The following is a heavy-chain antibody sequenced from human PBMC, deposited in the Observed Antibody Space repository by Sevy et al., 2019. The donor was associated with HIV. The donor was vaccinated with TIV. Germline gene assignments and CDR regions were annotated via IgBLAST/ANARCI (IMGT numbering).Heavy chain of an antibody. Sequence: ASVKVSCKASGYTFTGYYMHWVRQAPGQGLEWMGRINPNSGGTNYAQKFQGRVTMTRDTSIRTAYMELSRLRSDDTAVYYCARREIKLGYCSSTSCYVDYGMDVWGQGTTVTVSS. V-gene: IGHV1-2*06. D-gene: IGHD2-2*01. CDR2: INPNSGGT. J-gene: IGHJ6*02. CDR1: GYTFTGYY. CDR3: ARREIKLGYCSSTSCYVDYGMDV.